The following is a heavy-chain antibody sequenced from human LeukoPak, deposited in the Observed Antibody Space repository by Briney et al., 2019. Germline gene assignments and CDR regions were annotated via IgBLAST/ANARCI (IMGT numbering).Heavy chain of an antibody. J-gene: IGHJ5*02. CDR3: ARVESYYYDSSGYYH. V-gene: IGHV4-59*08. CDR2: IYYSGST. CDR1: GGSISSYY. Sequence: PSETLSLTCTVSGGSISSYYWSWIRQPPGKGLEWIGYIYYSGSTNYNPSLKSRVAISVDTSKNQFSLKLSSVTAADTAVYYCARVESYYYDSSGYYHWGQGTLVTVSS. D-gene: IGHD3-22*01.